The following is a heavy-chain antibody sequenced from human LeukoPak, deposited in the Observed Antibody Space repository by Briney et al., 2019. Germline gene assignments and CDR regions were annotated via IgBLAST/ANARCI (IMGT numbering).Heavy chain of an antibody. J-gene: IGHJ4*02. CDR3: TTDEGHDYGDSYYFDY. CDR2: IKSKTDGGTT. V-gene: IGHV3-15*01. CDR1: GFTFSNAW. D-gene: IGHD4-17*01. Sequence: PGGSLRLSRAASGFTFSNAWMSWVRQAPGKGLEWVGRIKSKTDGGTTDYAAPVKGRFTISRDDSKNTLYLQMNSLKTEDTAVYYCTTDEGHDYGDSYYFDYWGQGTLVTVSS.